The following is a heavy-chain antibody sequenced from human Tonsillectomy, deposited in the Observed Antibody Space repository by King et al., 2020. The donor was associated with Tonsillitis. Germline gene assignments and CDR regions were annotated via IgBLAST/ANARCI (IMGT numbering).Heavy chain of an antibody. CDR1: GYSFTNYY. V-gene: IGHV1-46*01. CDR2: IAPSGGST. J-gene: IGHJ3*01. Sequence: QLVQSGTEVKKPGASVKVSCKASGYSFTNYYIHWVRQAPGQGLEWMGIIAPSGGSTSYAQNFEGRVTMTGDTSTSTVYMELSSLTSEDTAVYYCARETATLDAFDVWGAGTMVSVSS. CDR3: ARETATLDAFDV.